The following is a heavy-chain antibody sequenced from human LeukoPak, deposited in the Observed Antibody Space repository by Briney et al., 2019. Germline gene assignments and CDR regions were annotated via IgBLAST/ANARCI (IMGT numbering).Heavy chain of an antibody. J-gene: IGHJ4*02. CDR1: GFTFSSYS. Sequence: GGSLRLSCAASGFTFSSYSMNWVRQAPGKGLEWVSYISSSSSTIYYADSVKGRFTISRDNSKNTLYLQMNSLRAEDTAVYYCAKSYLWFGELETHYFDYWGQGTLVTVSS. CDR2: ISSSSSTI. D-gene: IGHD3-10*01. CDR3: AKSYLWFGELETHYFDY. V-gene: IGHV3-48*01.